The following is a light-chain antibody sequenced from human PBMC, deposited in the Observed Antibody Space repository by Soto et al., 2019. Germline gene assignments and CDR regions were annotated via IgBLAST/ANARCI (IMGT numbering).Light chain of an antibody. CDR1: QTISSW. V-gene: IGKV1-5*03. CDR2: KAS. Sequence: DIQMNQSPSTLSASVGDRVIITCRASQTISSWLAWYQQKPGKAPKLLIYKASTLKSGVPSRFSGSASGTEFTLTISNLESEDFASYYCQQYHRYSTFGQGTKVDTK. J-gene: IGKJ1*01. CDR3: QQYHRYST.